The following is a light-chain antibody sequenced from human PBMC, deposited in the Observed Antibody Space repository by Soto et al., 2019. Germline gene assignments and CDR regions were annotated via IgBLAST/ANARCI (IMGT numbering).Light chain of an antibody. CDR2: GAS. Sequence: EIVLTQSPGTLSLSPGERATLSCRASQGVSSSYLAWYQQKPVQPPRLLIYGASSRATRIPDRFSGSGSGTYFTLTITRLEPEDFAVDYCQHYRTSSGGGTKVEIK. V-gene: IGKV3-20*01. J-gene: IGKJ4*01. CDR3: QHYRTS. CDR1: QGVSSSY.